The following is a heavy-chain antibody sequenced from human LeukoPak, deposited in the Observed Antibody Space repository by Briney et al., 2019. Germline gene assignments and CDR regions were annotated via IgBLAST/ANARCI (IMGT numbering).Heavy chain of an antibody. D-gene: IGHD1-7*01. CDR3: ANYPGTTPNI. CDR2: TSGSGDST. CDR1: GFTFSSYA. V-gene: IGHV3-23*01. Sequence: PGGSLRLSCAASGFTFSSYAMSWVRQAPGKGLEWVSATSGSGDSTYYADSVKGRFTISRDNSKNTLYLQMNSLRAEDTAVYYCANYPGTTPNIWGQGTMVTVSS. J-gene: IGHJ3*02.